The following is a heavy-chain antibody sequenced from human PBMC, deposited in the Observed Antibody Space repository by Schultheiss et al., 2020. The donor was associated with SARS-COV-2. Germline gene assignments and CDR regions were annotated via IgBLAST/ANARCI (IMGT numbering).Heavy chain of an antibody. CDR1: GFTVSSYG. Sequence: GGSLRLSCAASGFTVSSYGMHWVRQAPGKGLEWVAVISYDGSNKYYADSVKGRFTISRDNSKNTLYLQMNSLRAEDTAVYYCARGGLHDPPADYWGQGTLVTVSS. D-gene: IGHD5-24*01. J-gene: IGHJ4*02. CDR2: ISYDGSNK. CDR3: ARGGLHDPPADY. V-gene: IGHV3-30*03.